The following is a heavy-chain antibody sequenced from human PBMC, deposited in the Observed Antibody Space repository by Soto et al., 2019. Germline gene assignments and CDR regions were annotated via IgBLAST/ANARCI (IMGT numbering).Heavy chain of an antibody. J-gene: IGHJ4*02. CDR1: GFTFSSYA. CDR3: AKAPIGSWYRIDY. D-gene: IGHD6-13*01. V-gene: IGHV3-23*01. Sequence: EVQLLESGGGLVQPGGSLRLSCAASGFTFSSYAMSWVRQAPGKGLEWVSAISGSGGSTYYADSVKGRFTISRDNSKISLYLQMNRLRAEDTAVYYCAKAPIGSWYRIDYWGQGTLVTVAS. CDR2: ISGSGGST.